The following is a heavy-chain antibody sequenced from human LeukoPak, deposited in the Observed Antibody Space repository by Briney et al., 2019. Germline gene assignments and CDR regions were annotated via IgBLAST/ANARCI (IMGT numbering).Heavy chain of an antibody. CDR2: ISYDGSNK. D-gene: IGHD5-24*01. CDR3: ARARGGRWLQSSFDY. J-gene: IGHJ4*02. CDR1: GFTFSSYA. Sequence: GGSLRLSCAASGFTFSSYAMHWVRQAPGKGLEWVALISYDGSNKYYADSVKGRFTISRDNSENTLYLQMDSLRTEDTAVYYCARARGGRWLQSSFDYWGQGTPVTVSS. V-gene: IGHV3-30-3*01.